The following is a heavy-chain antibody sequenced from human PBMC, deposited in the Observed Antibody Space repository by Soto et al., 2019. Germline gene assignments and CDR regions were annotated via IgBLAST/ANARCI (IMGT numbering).Heavy chain of an antibody. CDR1: GYTFTSYA. V-gene: IGHV1-3*01. CDR3: AREGSSSPCDY. Sequence: ASVKVSCKASGYTFTSYAMHWVRQAPGQRLEWMGWINAGNGNTKYSQRFQGRVTITRDTSASTAYMELSSLRSEDTAVYYCAREGSSSPCDYWGQGTLVTVSS. J-gene: IGHJ4*02. CDR2: INAGNGNT. D-gene: IGHD6-13*01.